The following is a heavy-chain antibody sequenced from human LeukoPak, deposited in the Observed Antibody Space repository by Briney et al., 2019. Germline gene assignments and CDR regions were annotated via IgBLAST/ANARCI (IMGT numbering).Heavy chain of an antibody. J-gene: IGHJ4*02. V-gene: IGHV3-23*01. CDR2: ISGSGGST. Sequence: GGSLRLSCAASGFTFSNYAMSWVRQAPGKGLEWVSVISGSGGSTNFADSVKGRFTSSRDNSKNTLYLQMHSLRVEDTAVYYCAQGRLGYSYGAFDHWGQGTLVTVTS. CDR1: GFTFSNYA. D-gene: IGHD5-18*01. CDR3: AQGRLGYSYGAFDH.